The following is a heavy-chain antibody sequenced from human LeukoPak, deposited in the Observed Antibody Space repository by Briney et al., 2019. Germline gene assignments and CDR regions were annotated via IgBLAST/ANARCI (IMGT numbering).Heavy chain of an antibody. J-gene: IGHJ6*03. Sequence: SETLSLTCTVSGGSISSGSYYWSWIRQPAGKGLEWIGRIYTSGSTNYNPSLKSRVTISVDTSNNQFSLRLSSVTAADTAVYYCARLGATIFGLDYYYMDVWGKGTTVTVSS. V-gene: IGHV4-61*02. CDR1: GGSISSGSYY. D-gene: IGHD1-26*01. CDR2: IYTSGST. CDR3: ARLGATIFGLDYYYMDV.